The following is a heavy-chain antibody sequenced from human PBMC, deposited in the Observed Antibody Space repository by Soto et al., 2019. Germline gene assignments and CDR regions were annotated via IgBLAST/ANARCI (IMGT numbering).Heavy chain of an antibody. J-gene: IGHJ4*02. Sequence: QVQLVESGGDVVQPGRSLRLSCAASGFTFSNYGMHWVRQAPGKGLEWVAVITNNGGSDHYADSLKGRFTISRDNSKNTLYLQMNSLRAEDTAVYYCAKARHSTSWYGLEADFWGQGTLVTVSS. CDR2: ITNNGGSD. CDR3: AKARHSTSWYGLEADF. CDR1: GFTFSNYG. D-gene: IGHD6-13*01. V-gene: IGHV3-33*06.